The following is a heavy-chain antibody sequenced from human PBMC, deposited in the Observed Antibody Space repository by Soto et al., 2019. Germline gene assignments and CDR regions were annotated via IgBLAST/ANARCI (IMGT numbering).Heavy chain of an antibody. CDR2: ISSSSSYI. CDR3: ARDLGYSSGWGQRGYFDY. V-gene: IGHV3-21*01. D-gene: IGHD6-19*01. CDR1: GFTFSSYS. Sequence: GGSLRLSCAASGFTFSSYSMNWVRQAPGKGLEWVSSISSSSSYIYYADSVKGRFTISRDNAKNSLYLQMNSLRAEDTAVYYCARDLGYSSGWGQRGYFDYWGQGTLVTVSS. J-gene: IGHJ4*02.